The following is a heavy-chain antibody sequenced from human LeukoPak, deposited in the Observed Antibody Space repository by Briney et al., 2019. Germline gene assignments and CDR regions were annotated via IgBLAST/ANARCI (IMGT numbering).Heavy chain of an antibody. CDR3: TRDGGSFCDFDY. CDR2: INTDGRIT. V-gene: IGHV3-64*02. D-gene: IGHD1-26*01. J-gene: IGHJ4*02. Sequence: QSGRSLRLSCVASGFSFRNFAIHWVRRAPGKGLEYVSVINTDGRITYYADSVKGRFTISRDNSKNTVYLQMGSLRGEDMAVYYCTRDGGSFCDFDYWGQGALVTVSS. CDR1: GFSFRNFA.